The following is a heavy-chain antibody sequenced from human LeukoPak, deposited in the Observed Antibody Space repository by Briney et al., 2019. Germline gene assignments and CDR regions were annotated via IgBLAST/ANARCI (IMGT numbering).Heavy chain of an antibody. CDR2: ISYDGGNI. J-gene: IGHJ4*02. CDR3: ARVYSPPYCSSTRCYQSHTALDY. V-gene: IGHV3-33*01. CDR1: GFTFSSHA. Sequence: GRSLRLSCAASGFTFSSHAMYWVRQAPGKGLEWVAIISYDGGNIFYADSVKGRFTISRANSKTTLYLHVNSLRADDSAVYYCARVYSPPYCSSTRCYQSHTALDYWGQGTPVTVSS. D-gene: IGHD2-2*01.